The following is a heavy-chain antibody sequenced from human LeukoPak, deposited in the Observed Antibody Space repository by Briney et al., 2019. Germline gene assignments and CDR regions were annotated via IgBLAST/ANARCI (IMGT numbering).Heavy chain of an antibody. Sequence: GGSLRLSCAASGFTFSSYWMSWVRQAPGKGLEWVANIKQDGSEKYYVDSVKGRFTISRDNAKNSLHLQMNSLRAEDTAVYFCARGGSDTAMAHDYWGQGTLVTVSS. CDR1: GFTFSSYW. D-gene: IGHD5-18*01. J-gene: IGHJ4*02. V-gene: IGHV3-7*01. CDR3: ARGGSDTAMAHDY. CDR2: IKQDGSEK.